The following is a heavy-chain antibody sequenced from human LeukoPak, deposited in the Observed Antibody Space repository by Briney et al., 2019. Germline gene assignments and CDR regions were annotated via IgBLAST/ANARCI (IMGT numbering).Heavy chain of an antibody. Sequence: PGGSLRLSCAASGFTFSSYWMSWVRQAPGKGLEWVANIKQDGSEKYYVDSVKGRFTISRDNAKNSLYLQMNSLRAEDTAVYYCAVFSVYDTSGYDFDYWGQGTLVTVSS. V-gene: IGHV3-7*01. CDR2: IKQDGSEK. J-gene: IGHJ4*02. CDR3: AVFSVYDTSGYDFDY. CDR1: GFTFSSYW. D-gene: IGHD3-22*01.